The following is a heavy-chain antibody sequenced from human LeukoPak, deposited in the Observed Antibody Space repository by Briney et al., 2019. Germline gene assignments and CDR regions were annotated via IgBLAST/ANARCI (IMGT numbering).Heavy chain of an antibody. CDR1: GFTFSSYA. CDR2: SGTGGDT. D-gene: IGHD4/OR15-4a*01. CDR3: AKKTLGAHPFDN. Sequence: PGGSLRLSCAASGFTFSSYALNWVRQAPGKGLEWVSASGTGGDTYYADSVKGRFTISRDNAKNTVYLQMSSLRVEDTAIYYCAKKTLGAHPFDNWGQGTLVIVSS. J-gene: IGHJ4*02. V-gene: IGHV3-23*01.